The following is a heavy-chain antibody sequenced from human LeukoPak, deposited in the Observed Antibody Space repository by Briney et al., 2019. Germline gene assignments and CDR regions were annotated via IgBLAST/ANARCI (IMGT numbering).Heavy chain of an antibody. Sequence: GGSLRLSCAASGFTFSNYWMNWVRQAPGKGLERVSVIYSGGSTYYADSVKGRFTISRDNSKNTLHLQMNSLRAEDTAVYYCARGAGGYSSSWYPDWGQGTLVTVSS. D-gene: IGHD6-13*01. CDR2: IYSGGST. V-gene: IGHV3-53*01. CDR3: ARGAGGYSSSWYPD. CDR1: GFTFSNYW. J-gene: IGHJ4*02.